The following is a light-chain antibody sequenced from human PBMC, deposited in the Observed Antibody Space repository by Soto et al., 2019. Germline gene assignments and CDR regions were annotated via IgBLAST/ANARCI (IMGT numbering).Light chain of an antibody. V-gene: IGLV2-14*01. CDR2: EVS. CDR3: SSKRSSGTHVV. CDR1: SSDIGAYNY. J-gene: IGLJ2*01. Sequence: QSALTQPASVSGSPGQSITISCTGTSSDIGAYNYVSWYQQHPGKAPKLIICEVSDRPSGISDRFSGSESGNTASLTISGLQAEDEADYYCSSKRSSGTHVVFGGGTQLTVL.